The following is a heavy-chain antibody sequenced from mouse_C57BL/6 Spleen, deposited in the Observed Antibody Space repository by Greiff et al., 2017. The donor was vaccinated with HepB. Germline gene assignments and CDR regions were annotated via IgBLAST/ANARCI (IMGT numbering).Heavy chain of an antibody. CDR3: AREGYYGTSGGY. Sequence: EVQLQQSGPELVKPGASVKISCKASGYTFTDYYMNWVKQSHGKSLEWIGDINPNNGGTSYNQKFKGKATLTVDKSSSTAYMELRSLTSEDSAVYYCAREGYYGTSGGYWGQGTTLTVSS. CDR2: INPNNGGT. D-gene: IGHD1-1*01. V-gene: IGHV1-26*01. J-gene: IGHJ2*01. CDR1: GYTFTDYY.